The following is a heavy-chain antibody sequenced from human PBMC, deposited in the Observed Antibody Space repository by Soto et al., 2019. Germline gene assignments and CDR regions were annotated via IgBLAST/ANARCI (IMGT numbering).Heavy chain of an antibody. J-gene: IGHJ4*02. V-gene: IGHV3-53*01. CDR3: ARGLGREYQDNRNHFHLDY. CDR2: LYPNGRA. D-gene: IGHD1-20*01. CDR1: GFTVSSNY. Sequence: PGGSLRLSCAASGFTVSSNYLTWVRQAPGKGLKWVSVLYPNGRAFYADSVKGRFTISTDNSQNSVYLQMSTLRAEDTAIYYCARGLGREYQDNRNHFHLDYWGQGTQVTVYS.